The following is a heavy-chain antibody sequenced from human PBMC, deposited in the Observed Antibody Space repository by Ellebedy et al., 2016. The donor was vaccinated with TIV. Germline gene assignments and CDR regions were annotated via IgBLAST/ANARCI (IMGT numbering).Heavy chain of an antibody. CDR2: ISDSGST. V-gene: IGHV4-59*01. CDR3: ARGRSDSGSYNNDDYFDY. D-gene: IGHD3-10*01. CDR1: DGSISAFY. Sequence: MPSETLSLTCTVSDGSISAFYWTWIRQPPGKGLEWIGYISDSGSTNYNPSLMSRVTFSVDTSKNQFSLNLNPVTPADTAVYYCARGRSDSGSYNNDDYFDYWGQGTLVTVSS. J-gene: IGHJ4*02.